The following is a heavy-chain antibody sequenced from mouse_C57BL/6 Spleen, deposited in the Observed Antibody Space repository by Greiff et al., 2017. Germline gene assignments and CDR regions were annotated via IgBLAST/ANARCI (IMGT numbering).Heavy chain of an antibody. CDR3: AREDDYAAWFAY. CDR1: GYTFTSYG. CDR2: IYPRSGNT. D-gene: IGHD2-4*01. V-gene: IGHV1-81*01. Sequence: VQLQQSGAELARPGASVKLSCKASGYTFTSYGISWVKQRTGQGLGWIGEIYPRSGNTYYNEKFKGKATLTADKSSSPPYMELRRLTSEVSAVYFCAREDDYAAWFAYWGQGTLVTVSA. J-gene: IGHJ3*01.